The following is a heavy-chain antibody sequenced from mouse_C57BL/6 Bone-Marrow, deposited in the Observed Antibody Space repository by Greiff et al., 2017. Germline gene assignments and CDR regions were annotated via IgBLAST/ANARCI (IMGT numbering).Heavy chain of an antibody. Sequence: VQVVESGAELVRPGASVKLSCKASGYTFTDYSINWVKQRPGQGLEWIARIYPGSGNTYYNEKFKGKATLTAEKSSSPAYMQLSSLTSEDSAVYVGANYYWGQGTTLTVTA. CDR3: ANYY. CDR1: GYTFTDYS. J-gene: IGHJ2*01. CDR2: IYPGSGNT. V-gene: IGHV1-76*01.